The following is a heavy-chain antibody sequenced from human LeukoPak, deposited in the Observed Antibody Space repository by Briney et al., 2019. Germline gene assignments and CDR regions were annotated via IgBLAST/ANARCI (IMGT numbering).Heavy chain of an antibody. CDR2: IYTSGST. Sequence: PSQTLSLTCTVSGGSISSGSYYWSWIRQPAGKGLVWIGRIYTSGSTNYNPSLKSRVTISVDTSKNQFSLKLSSVTAADTAVYYCARALRINYYDSSPIEQFDYWGQGTLVTVSS. D-gene: IGHD3-22*01. CDR3: ARALRINYYDSSPIEQFDY. J-gene: IGHJ4*02. V-gene: IGHV4-61*02. CDR1: GGSISSGSYY.